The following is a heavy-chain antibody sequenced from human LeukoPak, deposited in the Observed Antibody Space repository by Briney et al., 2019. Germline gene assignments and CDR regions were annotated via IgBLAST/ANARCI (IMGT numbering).Heavy chain of an antibody. V-gene: IGHV4-39*07. CDR3: ARRSQTTDY. Sequence: PSETLSLTCTVPGGSISSSSYYWGWIRQPPGKVLEWIGSIYYSGSTYYNPSLKSRVTISVDTSKNQFSLKLSSVTAADTAVYYCARRSQTTDYWGQGTLVTVSS. D-gene: IGHD4-11*01. J-gene: IGHJ4*02. CDR1: GGSISSSSYY. CDR2: IYYSGST.